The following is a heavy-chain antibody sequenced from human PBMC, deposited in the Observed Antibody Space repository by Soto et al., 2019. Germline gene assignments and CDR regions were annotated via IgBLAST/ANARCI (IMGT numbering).Heavy chain of an antibody. V-gene: IGHV4-59*01. D-gene: IGHD3-10*01. Sequence: TVSSASISNYSWSWIRQPPGKGLEWIGYIYYNVITNYNPSLKSRVTISVDKSKNQFSLKLSSVTAADTAVYYCAGSTTRGVILDYWGQGTQVTVSS. CDR3: AGSTTRGVILDY. CDR1: SASISNYS. CDR2: IYYNVIT. J-gene: IGHJ4*02.